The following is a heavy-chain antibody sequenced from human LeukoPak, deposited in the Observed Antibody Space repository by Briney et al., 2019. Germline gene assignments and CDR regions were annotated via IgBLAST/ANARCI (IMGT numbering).Heavy chain of an antibody. Sequence: SETLSLTCTVSGGSVSSSSHYWGWIRQPPGKGLEWIGSIYYSGSTYYNPSLKSRVTIPVDTSKNQFSLKLSSVTAADTAVYYCARLGDSSGYYYVPYYFDYWGQGTLVTVSS. J-gene: IGHJ4*02. CDR1: GGSVSSSSHY. CDR2: IYYSGST. CDR3: ARLGDSSGYYYVPYYFDY. V-gene: IGHV4-39*01. D-gene: IGHD3-22*01.